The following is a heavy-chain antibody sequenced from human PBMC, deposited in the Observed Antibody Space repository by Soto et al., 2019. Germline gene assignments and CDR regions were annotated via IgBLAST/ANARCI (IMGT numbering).Heavy chain of an antibody. Sequence: GESLKISCKGSGYSFTSYWISWVRQMPGKGLEWMGRIDPSDSYTNYSPSFQGHVTISADKSISTAYLQWSGLKASDTAMYYCATSGDTAMVDVWGQGTTVTVSS. CDR1: GYSFTSYW. V-gene: IGHV5-10-1*01. J-gene: IGHJ6*02. CDR3: ATSGDTAMVDV. CDR2: IDPSDSYT. D-gene: IGHD5-18*01.